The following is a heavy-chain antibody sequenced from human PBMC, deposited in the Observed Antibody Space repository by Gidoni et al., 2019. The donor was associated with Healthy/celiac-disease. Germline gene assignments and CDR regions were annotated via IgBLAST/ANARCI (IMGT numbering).Heavy chain of an antibody. CDR2: IIPIFGTA. CDR1: GGTFSSYA. D-gene: IGHD2-2*01. J-gene: IGHJ6*02. V-gene: IGHV1-69*01. Sequence: QVQLVQSGAEVKKPGSSVKVSCKASGGTFSSYAISWVRQAPGQGLEWMGGIIPIFGTANYAQKFQGRVTITADESTSTAYMELSSLRSEDTAVYYCALGGVVPAAINYYYYGMDVWGQGTTVTVSS. CDR3: ALGGVVPAAINYYYYGMDV.